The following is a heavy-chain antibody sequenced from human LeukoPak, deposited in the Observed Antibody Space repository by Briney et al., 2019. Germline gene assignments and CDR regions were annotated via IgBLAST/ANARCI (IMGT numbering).Heavy chain of an antibody. CDR2: IRSSGNTI. Sequence: GGSLRLSCAASGFTFSDYSMSWIRQAPGKGLEWVSYIRSSGNTIYYADSVKGRFTISRDNANNSLYLQMNSLRAEDTAVYYCAIFNPLDYHFDYWGQGTLVTVSS. J-gene: IGHJ4*02. CDR3: AIFNPLDYHFDY. V-gene: IGHV3-11*04. CDR1: GFTFSDYS. D-gene: IGHD4-11*01.